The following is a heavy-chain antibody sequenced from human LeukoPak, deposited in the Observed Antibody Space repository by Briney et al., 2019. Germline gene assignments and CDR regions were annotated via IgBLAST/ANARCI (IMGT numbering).Heavy chain of an antibody. Sequence: GGSLRLSCAASGFTFSSYAMSWVRQAPGKGLEWVSAISGSGGSTYYADSVKGRFTISRDNSKNTLYLQMNSLRAEDTAVYYCAKDWIYDSSGSDAFDIWGQGTMVTVSS. CDR1: GFTFSSYA. D-gene: IGHD3-22*01. V-gene: IGHV3-23*01. CDR2: ISGSGGST. J-gene: IGHJ3*02. CDR3: AKDWIYDSSGSDAFDI.